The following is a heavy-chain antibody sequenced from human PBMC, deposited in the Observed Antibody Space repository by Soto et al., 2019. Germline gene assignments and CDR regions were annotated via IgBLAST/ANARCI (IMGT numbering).Heavy chain of an antibody. CDR1: GFTFSSYA. D-gene: IGHD3-10*01. V-gene: IGHV3-23*01. CDR2: ISGSGDST. Sequence: EVQLLESGGGLVQPGGSLRLSCAASGFTFSSYAMSWVRQAPGKGLEWVSAISGSGDSTYYADSVKGRFTISRDNSKNTQYLQMNSLRAEDTAVYYCTKRTGVWYFDLWGRGTLVTVSS. CDR3: TKRTGVWYFDL. J-gene: IGHJ2*01.